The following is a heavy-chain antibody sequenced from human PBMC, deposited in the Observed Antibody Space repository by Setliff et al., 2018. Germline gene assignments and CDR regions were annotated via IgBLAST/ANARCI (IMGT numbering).Heavy chain of an antibody. V-gene: IGHV4-4*08. D-gene: IGHD6-19*01. Sequence: PSETLSLTCAVYGGSFSTYYWSWIRQPPGKGLEWIGRIYTSGSTNYNPSLKSRVTLSLDTSKNQFSLKLNSVTAADTALYFCAREVAGTYHYFDPWGQGTPVTVSS. CDR1: GGSFSTYY. CDR3: AREVAGTYHYFDP. J-gene: IGHJ5*02. CDR2: IYTSGST.